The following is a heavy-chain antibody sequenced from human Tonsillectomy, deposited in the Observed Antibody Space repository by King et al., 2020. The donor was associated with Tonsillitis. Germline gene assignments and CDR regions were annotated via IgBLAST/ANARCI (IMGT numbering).Heavy chain of an antibody. V-gene: IGHV3-9*01. Sequence: EVQLVESGGGLVQPGRSLRLSCAASGFTFDDYAMHWVRQAPGKGLEWVSSIGYRSDRLVYADSVKGRFIISRDSAKNSLYLQMNSLRAEDTALYYCAKGKGKLWSSALDHWGRGTLVTVSS. D-gene: IGHD3-10*01. J-gene: IGHJ4*02. CDR3: AKGKGKLWSSALDH. CDR1: GFTFDDYA. CDR2: IGYRSDRL.